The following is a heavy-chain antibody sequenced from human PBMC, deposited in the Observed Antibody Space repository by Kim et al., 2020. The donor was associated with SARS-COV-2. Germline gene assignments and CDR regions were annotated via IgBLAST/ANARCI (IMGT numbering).Heavy chain of an antibody. CDR1: GFTFSFYW. CDR3: VRYCSGVTCDGQQSAFEY. D-gene: IGHD2-15*01. J-gene: IGHJ4*02. Sequence: GGSLRLSCAASGFTFSFYWMSWVRQAPGKGLEWVASINQGGNDKYYVDSVKGRFTISRDNAKNSLSLQMNSLRADDTAVYYCVRYCSGVTCDGQQSAFEYWGQGTLVTVSS. V-gene: IGHV3-7*01. CDR2: INQGGNDK.